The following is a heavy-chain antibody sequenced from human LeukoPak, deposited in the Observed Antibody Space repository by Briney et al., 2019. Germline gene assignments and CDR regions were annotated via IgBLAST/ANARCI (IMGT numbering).Heavy chain of an antibody. J-gene: IGHJ4*02. Sequence: SETLSLTCTVSGGSISSGSYYWRWLRQPAGKGLEWIGRIYTSGSTNYNPSLKSRVTISVDTSKNQFPLKLSSVTAADTAVYYCASGVTGYSSSWGQGTLVTVSS. CDR3: ASGVTGYSSS. V-gene: IGHV4-61*02. CDR1: GGSISSGSYY. CDR2: IYTSGST. D-gene: IGHD6-13*01.